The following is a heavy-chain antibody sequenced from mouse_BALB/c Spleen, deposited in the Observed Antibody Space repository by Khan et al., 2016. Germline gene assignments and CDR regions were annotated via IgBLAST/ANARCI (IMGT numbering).Heavy chain of an antibody. D-gene: IGHD1-1*01. V-gene: IGHV14-3*02. CDR2: IDPANGNT. CDR3: ARRGPRYYYGSTYGY. Sequence: EVQLQESGAELVKPGASVKLSCTASGFNIKDTFMHWVKQRPEQGLEWIGRIDPANGNTRYDPKFQGKATITADTSSNTAYLQPSSLTSEDTAVSYGARRGPRYYYGSTYGYWGQGTTLTVSS. J-gene: IGHJ2*01. CDR1: GFNIKDTF.